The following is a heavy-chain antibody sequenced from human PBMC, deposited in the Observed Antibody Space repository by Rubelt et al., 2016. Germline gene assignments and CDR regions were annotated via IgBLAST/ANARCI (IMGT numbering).Heavy chain of an antibody. CDR2: IIPIFGTA. V-gene: IGHV1-69*01. D-gene: IGHD2-15*01. CDR1: GGTFSSYA. J-gene: IGHJ6*02. Sequence: QVQLVQSGAEVKKPGSSVKVSCKASGGTFSSYAISWVRQAPGQGLEWMGGIIPIFGTANYAQKFQGRGTISAGACTSTAYMELSSLRSEDTAVYYCARLTVVVVAATHYYYGMDVWGQGTTVTVSS. CDR3: ARLTVVVVAATHYYYGMDV.